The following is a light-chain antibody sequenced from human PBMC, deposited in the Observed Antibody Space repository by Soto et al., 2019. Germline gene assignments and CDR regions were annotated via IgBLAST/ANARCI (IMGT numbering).Light chain of an antibody. CDR3: QQSYSTLRT. V-gene: IGKV1-39*01. CDR1: QSITSY. Sequence: DIQMTQPPSSLWASVEDRLPITCRASQSITSYLNWYQQKPGKAPKLLIYAASSLESGIPSRFSGSGSGTDFTLTISSLQPEDFATYYCQQSYSTLRTFGQGTKVDIK. J-gene: IGKJ1*01. CDR2: AAS.